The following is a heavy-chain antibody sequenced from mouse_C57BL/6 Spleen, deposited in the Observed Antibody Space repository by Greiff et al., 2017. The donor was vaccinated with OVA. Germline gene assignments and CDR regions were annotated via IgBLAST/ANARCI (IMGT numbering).Heavy chain of an antibody. CDR1: GYTFTSYW. Sequence: QVQLQQPGAELVRPGTSVKLSCKASGYTFTSYWMHWVKQRPGQGLEWIGVIDPSDSYTNYNQKFKGKATLTVDTSSSTAYMQLSSLTSEDSAVYYCARSYDYDSYYFDYWGQGTTLTVSS. J-gene: IGHJ2*01. D-gene: IGHD2-4*01. V-gene: IGHV1-59*01. CDR3: ARSYDYDSYYFDY. CDR2: IDPSDSYT.